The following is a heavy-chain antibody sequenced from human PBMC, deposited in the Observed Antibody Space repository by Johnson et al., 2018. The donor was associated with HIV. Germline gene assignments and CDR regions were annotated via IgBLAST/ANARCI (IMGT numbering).Heavy chain of an antibody. Sequence: LSCAASGFTFSSYGMHWVRQAPGKGLEWVAVIYSGGNTYYADSVKGRFTISRDNSNNILYLQMNSLRVEDTAVYYCAKVAVATAAGGVALDIWGQGTMVTVSS. CDR2: IYSGGNT. CDR1: GFTFSSYG. V-gene: IGHV3-NL1*01. CDR3: AKVAVATAAGGVALDI. J-gene: IGHJ3*02. D-gene: IGHD6-13*01.